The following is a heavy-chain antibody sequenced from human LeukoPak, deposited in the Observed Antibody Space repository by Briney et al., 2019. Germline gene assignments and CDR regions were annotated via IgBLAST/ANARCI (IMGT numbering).Heavy chain of an antibody. Sequence: GESLRLSCAASGFTFSSYAMSWVRQAPGKGLEWVSAISGSGGSTYYADSVKGRFTISRDNSKNTLYLQMNSLRAEDTAVYYCAKTQSGSYELSFDYWGQGTLVTVSS. CDR1: GFTFSSYA. CDR2: ISGSGGST. D-gene: IGHD1-26*01. CDR3: AKTQSGSYELSFDY. J-gene: IGHJ4*02. V-gene: IGHV3-23*01.